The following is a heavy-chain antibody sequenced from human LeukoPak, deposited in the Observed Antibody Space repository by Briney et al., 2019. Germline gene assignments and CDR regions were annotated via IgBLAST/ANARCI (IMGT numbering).Heavy chain of an antibody. CDR2: ISSSSSYM. J-gene: IGHJ4*02. Sequence: GGSLRLSCAASGFTFSSYSMNWVRQAPGKGLEWVSSISSSSSYMYYADSVKGRFTISRDNAKNSLYLQMNSLRAEDTAVYYCARALYGSGSPSDYWGQGTLVTVSS. CDR1: GFTFSSYS. D-gene: IGHD3-10*01. V-gene: IGHV3-21*01. CDR3: ARALYGSGSPSDY.